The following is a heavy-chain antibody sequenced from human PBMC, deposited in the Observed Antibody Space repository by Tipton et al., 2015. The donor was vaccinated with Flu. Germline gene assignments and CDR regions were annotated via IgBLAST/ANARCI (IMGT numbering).Heavy chain of an antibody. D-gene: IGHD1-7*01. Sequence: GSLRLSCAVSGFTFNDYDMSWVRQAPGKGLEWVSGINWKGGSTGYADSVKGRFTISRDNAKNSLYLQMNSLRAEDTALYHCARVRITGTTRSLDYWGQGTLVTVSS. CDR3: ARVRITGTTRSLDY. V-gene: IGHV3-20*01. J-gene: IGHJ4*02. CDR2: INWKGGST. CDR1: GFTFNDYD.